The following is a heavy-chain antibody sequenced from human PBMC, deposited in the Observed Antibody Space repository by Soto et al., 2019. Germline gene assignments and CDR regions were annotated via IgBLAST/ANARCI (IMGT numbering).Heavy chain of an antibody. D-gene: IGHD3-22*01. CDR2: IIPIFGTA. CDR1: GGTFSSYA. J-gene: IGHJ3*02. CDR3: ASARAMIVVVIPSLNAFDI. V-gene: IGHV1-69*01. Sequence: QVQLVQSGAEVKKPGSSVKVSCKASGGTFSSYAISWVRQAPGQGLEWMGGIIPIFGTANYAQKFQGRVTITADESTSTADMELSSLRSEDTAVYYCASARAMIVVVIPSLNAFDIWGQGTMVTVSS.